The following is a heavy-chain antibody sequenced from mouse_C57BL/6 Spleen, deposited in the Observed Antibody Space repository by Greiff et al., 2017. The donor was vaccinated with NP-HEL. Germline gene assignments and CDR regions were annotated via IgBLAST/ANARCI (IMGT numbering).Heavy chain of an antibody. CDR3: ARADYDWFAY. J-gene: IGHJ3*01. D-gene: IGHD2-4*01. CDR1: GYAFSSSW. CDR2: IYPGDGDT. Sequence: VQLQQSGPELVKPGASVKISCKASGYAFSSSWMNWVKQRPGTGLEWIGRIYPGDGDTNYNGKFKGKATLTADTSSSTAYMQLSSLTSEDSAVYFCARADYDWFAYWGQGTLVTVSA. V-gene: IGHV1-82*01.